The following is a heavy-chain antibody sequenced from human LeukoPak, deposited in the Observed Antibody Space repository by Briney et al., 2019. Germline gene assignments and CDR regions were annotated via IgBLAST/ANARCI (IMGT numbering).Heavy chain of an antibody. CDR1: DGSISSYY. CDR3: ARHTYGHDKFDY. Sequence: SETLSLTCTVSDGSISSYYWSWIRQPPGKGLEWIGYIYTSGSTNYNPSLKSRVTISVDTSKNQLSLKLSSVTAADTAVYYCARHTYGHDKFDYWGQGTLVTVSS. D-gene: IGHD4-17*01. J-gene: IGHJ4*02. V-gene: IGHV4-4*09. CDR2: IYTSGST.